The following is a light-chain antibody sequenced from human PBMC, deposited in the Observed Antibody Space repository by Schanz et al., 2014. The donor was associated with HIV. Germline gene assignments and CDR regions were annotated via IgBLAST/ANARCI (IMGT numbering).Light chain of an antibody. CDR3: AAWDDSLKNWV. CDR1: SSNIGSNT. Sequence: QSVLTQPPSASGTPGQRVTISCSGSSSNIGSNTVNWYQQLPGTAPNLLIYSDDQRPSGVPDRFFGSKSGTSASLAISGLQSEDEADYYCAAWDDSLKNWVFGGGTKLTVL. CDR2: SDD. V-gene: IGLV1-44*01. J-gene: IGLJ3*02.